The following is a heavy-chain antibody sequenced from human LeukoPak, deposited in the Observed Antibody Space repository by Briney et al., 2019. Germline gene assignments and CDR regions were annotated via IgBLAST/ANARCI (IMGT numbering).Heavy chain of an antibody. CDR1: GGSISSYY. D-gene: IGHD6-19*01. J-gene: IGHJ4*02. Sequence: PSETLSLTCTVSGGSISSYYWRWIRQPAGKGLEWIGRIYTSGSTNYNPSLKSRVTMSVDTSKNQFSLKLSSVTAADTAVYYCARDQRRSGWYYFDYWGQGTLVTVSS. CDR3: ARDQRRSGWYYFDY. V-gene: IGHV4-4*07. CDR2: IYTSGST.